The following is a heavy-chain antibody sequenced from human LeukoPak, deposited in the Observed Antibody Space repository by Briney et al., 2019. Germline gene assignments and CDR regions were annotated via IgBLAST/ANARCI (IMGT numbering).Heavy chain of an antibody. CDR3: ARGRGYCSGGSCDKAFDI. V-gene: IGHV3-48*03. D-gene: IGHD2-15*01. Sequence: GGSLRLSCAASGFTFSSYEMNWVRQAPGKGLEWVSYISSSGSTIYYADSVKGRFTISRDNAKNSLYLQMNSLRAEDTAVYYCARGRGYCSGGSCDKAFDIWGQGTMVTVSS. J-gene: IGHJ3*02. CDR2: ISSSGSTI. CDR1: GFTFSSYE.